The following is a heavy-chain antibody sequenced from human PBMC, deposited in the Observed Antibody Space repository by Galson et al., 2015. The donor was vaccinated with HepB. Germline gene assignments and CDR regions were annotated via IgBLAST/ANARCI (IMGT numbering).Heavy chain of an antibody. CDR3: AKDLRSSWYVGYFDY. CDR1: GFTFSSYA. J-gene: IGHJ4*02. CDR2: ISGSGGST. D-gene: IGHD6-13*01. V-gene: IGHV3-23*01. Sequence: SLRLSCAASGFTFSSYAMSWVRQAPGKGLEWVSAISGSGGSTYYVDSVKGRFTISRDNSKNTLYLQMNSLRAEDTAVYYCAKDLRSSWYVGYFDYWGQGTLVTVSS.